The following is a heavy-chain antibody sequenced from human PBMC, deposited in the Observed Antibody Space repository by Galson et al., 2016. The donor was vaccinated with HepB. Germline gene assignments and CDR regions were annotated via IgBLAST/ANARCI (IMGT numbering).Heavy chain of an antibody. D-gene: IGHD3-3*01. CDR2: ISSSSTI. V-gene: IGHV3-48*02. CDR1: GFTFSTYN. Sequence: SLRLSCAASGFTFSTYNMNWVRQAPGKGLEWVSYISSSSTIYYADSVKCRFTISSDNAKNTLYLQMNSLRDEDTAVYYCAGDRQYYDAPDAFDIWGQGTMVTVSS. CDR3: AGDRQYYDAPDAFDI. J-gene: IGHJ3*02.